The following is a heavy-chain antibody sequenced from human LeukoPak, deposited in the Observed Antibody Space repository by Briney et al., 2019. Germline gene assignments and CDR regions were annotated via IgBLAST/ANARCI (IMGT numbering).Heavy chain of an antibody. Sequence: GGSLRLSCAASGFTFTSFAMTWVREAPGKGLEWVSAISGSGGATYYADSVKGRFTIPRDNSKNTLYLQMDSLRAEDTAVYYCAKDRTRLDYWGQGTLVTVSS. CDR2: ISGSGGAT. V-gene: IGHV3-23*01. J-gene: IGHJ4*02. CDR1: GFTFTSFA. CDR3: AKDRTRLDY.